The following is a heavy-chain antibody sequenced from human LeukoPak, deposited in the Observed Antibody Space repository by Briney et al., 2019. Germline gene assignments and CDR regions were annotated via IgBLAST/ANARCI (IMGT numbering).Heavy chain of an antibody. Sequence: LTCAIAEHSVSRNSASWSWIRQSPTKGLEWLGRAYYRSKWYNDYAVSVKGRITINPDTSKNQLSLQLNSVTPEDTAVYYCARGCSSTSCLVFGMDVWGRGTTVTVSS. V-gene: IGHV6-1*01. CDR2: AYYRSKWYN. CDR1: EHSVSRNSAS. J-gene: IGHJ6*02. CDR3: ARGCSSTSCLVFGMDV. D-gene: IGHD2-2*01.